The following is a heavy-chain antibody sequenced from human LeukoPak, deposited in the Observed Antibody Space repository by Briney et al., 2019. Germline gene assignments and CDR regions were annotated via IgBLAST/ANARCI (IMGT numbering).Heavy chain of an antibody. CDR1: GGSIGTNY. V-gene: IGHV4-59*01. Sequence: SQTLSLTCSVSGGSIGTNYWSWIRQVPGKGLEWIGYSSYSGSSNYNPSLKSRVTISVDTSKTQFSLYLNSVTAADTAVYYCARSDTHHIHSSSWHFDYWGQGTLVTVSS. CDR3: ARSDTHHIHSSSWHFDY. CDR2: SSYSGSS. J-gene: IGHJ4*02. D-gene: IGHD6-13*01.